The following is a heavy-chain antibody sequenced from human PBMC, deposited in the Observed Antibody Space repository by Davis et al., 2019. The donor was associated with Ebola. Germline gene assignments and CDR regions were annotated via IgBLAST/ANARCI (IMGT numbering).Heavy chain of an antibody. V-gene: IGHV4-59*01. J-gene: IGHJ3*02. D-gene: IGHD3-22*01. CDR2: IYYSGST. CDR3: ARVGYYYDSSGYYYGAFDI. CDR1: GGSISSYY. Sequence: SDALSLTCTVPGGSISSYYWSWIRQPPGKGLEWIGYIYYSGSTNYNPSLKSRVTISVDTSKNQFSLKLSSVTAADTAVYYCARVGYYYDSSGYYYGAFDIWGQGTMVTVSS.